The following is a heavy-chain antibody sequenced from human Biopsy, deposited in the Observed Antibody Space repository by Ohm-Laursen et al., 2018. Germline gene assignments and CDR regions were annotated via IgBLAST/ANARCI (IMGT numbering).Heavy chain of an antibody. CDR1: GFTLNKHG. V-gene: IGHV3-33*01. J-gene: IGHJ4*02. CDR3: ARDPRDTALGIFDY. CDR2: IWFDETNK. Sequence: SLRLSCSTSGFTLNKHGMHWVRQAPGKGLEWVAVIWFDETNKHYADSVKGRFTISRDNSKNMLYLQMNTLRDADTAVYYCARDPRDTALGIFDYWGLGTLVTVSS. D-gene: IGHD5-18*01.